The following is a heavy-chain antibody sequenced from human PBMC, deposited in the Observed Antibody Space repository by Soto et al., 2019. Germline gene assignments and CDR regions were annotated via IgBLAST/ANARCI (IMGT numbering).Heavy chain of an antibody. D-gene: IGHD6-13*01. CDR1: GFTFSSYA. CDR3: AKDPKYSSRSSGQFDY. Sequence: GGSLRLSCAASGFTFSSYAMSWVRQAPGKGLEWVSVVSGSGGTTYYTDSVRGRFTISRDNSKNTLYLHMNSLRAEDTAVYYCAKDPKYSSRSSGQFDYWGQGTLVTVSS. J-gene: IGHJ4*02. CDR2: VSGSGGTT. V-gene: IGHV3-23*01.